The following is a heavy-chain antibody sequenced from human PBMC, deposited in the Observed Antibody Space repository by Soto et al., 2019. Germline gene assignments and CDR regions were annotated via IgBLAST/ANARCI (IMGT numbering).Heavy chain of an antibody. D-gene: IGHD3-3*01. CDR2: INPNSGGT. CDR1: GYTFTGYY. V-gene: IGHV1-2*04. Sequence: ASVKVSCKASGYTFTGYYMHWVRQAPGQGLEWMGWINPNSGGTNYAQKFQGWVTMTRDTSISTAYMELSRLRSDDTAVYYCARGGYDFWSGYYTFDYWGQGTLVTVSS. CDR3: ARGGYDFWSGYYTFDY. J-gene: IGHJ4*02.